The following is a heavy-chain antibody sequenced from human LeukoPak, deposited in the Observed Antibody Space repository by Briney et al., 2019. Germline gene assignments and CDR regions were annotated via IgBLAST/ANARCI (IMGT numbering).Heavy chain of an antibody. CDR3: AKDPNIN. V-gene: IGHV3-48*03. J-gene: IGHJ4*02. D-gene: IGHD1-14*01. CDR1: GFPFINSE. Sequence: PGGSLRLSCAASGFPFINSEMNWVRQPPGKGLEWVSYISVSGASIYYADPVRGRFTISRDNAKNSLYLQMNSLTVEDTAIYYCAKDPNINWGQGTLVTVSS. CDR2: ISVSGASI.